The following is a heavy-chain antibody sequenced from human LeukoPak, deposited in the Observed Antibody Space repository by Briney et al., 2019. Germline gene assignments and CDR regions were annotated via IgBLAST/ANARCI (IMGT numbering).Heavy chain of an antibody. V-gene: IGHV1-69*06. D-gene: IGHD3-22*01. CDR1: GGTFSSYA. Sequence: SVKVSCKASGGTFSSYAISWVRQAPGQGLEWMGGIIPIFGTANYAQKFQGRVTITADKSTSTAYMELRSLRSDDTAVYYCARDQILDYYDSSGYWGYWGQGTLVTVSS. CDR2: IIPIFGTA. J-gene: IGHJ4*02. CDR3: ARDQILDYYDSSGYWGY.